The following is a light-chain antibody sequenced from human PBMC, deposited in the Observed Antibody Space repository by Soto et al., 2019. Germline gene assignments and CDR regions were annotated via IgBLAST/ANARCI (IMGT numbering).Light chain of an antibody. V-gene: IGKV3-11*01. Sequence: EIVLTQSPATLSLSPGERATLSGRASQSISSYLAWYQQKPGQAPRLLIYDASNRATGIPARFSGSGSGTDFTLTISSLEPEDFAVYYCQQRSTSFGQGTRLEIK. CDR3: QQRSTS. CDR2: DAS. CDR1: QSISSY. J-gene: IGKJ5*01.